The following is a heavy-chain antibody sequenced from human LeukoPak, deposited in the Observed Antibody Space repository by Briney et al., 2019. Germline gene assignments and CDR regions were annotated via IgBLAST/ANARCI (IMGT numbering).Heavy chain of an antibody. Sequence: GGSLRLSCAASGFTFSDYYMSWIRQAPGKGLEWVSYISSSGSTTYYADSVKGRFTISRDNAKNSLYLQMNSLRAEDTAVYYCARSPNYVWGSYRYTFDYWGQGTLVTVSS. J-gene: IGHJ4*02. D-gene: IGHD3-16*02. CDR2: ISSSGSTT. CDR3: ARSPNYVWGSYRYTFDY. V-gene: IGHV3-11*04. CDR1: GFTFSDYY.